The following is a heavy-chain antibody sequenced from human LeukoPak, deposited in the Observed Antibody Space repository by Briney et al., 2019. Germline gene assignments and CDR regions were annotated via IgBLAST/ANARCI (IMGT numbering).Heavy chain of an antibody. Sequence: SSETLSLTCAVYGGSFSGYYWSWIRQPPGKGLEWIGSIYYSGSTYYNPSLKSRVTISVDTSKNQFSLKLSSVTAADTAVYYCASKPRYCSGGSCYFGYLDYWGQGTLVTVSS. J-gene: IGHJ4*02. CDR1: GGSFSGYY. D-gene: IGHD2-15*01. CDR2: IYYSGST. V-gene: IGHV4-34*01. CDR3: ASKPRYCSGGSCYFGYLDY.